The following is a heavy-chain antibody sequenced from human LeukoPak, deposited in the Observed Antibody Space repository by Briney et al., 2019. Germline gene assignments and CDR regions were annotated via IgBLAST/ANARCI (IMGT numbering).Heavy chain of an antibody. D-gene: IGHD3-22*01. J-gene: IGHJ4*02. CDR3: ARGSTYYDSSGQVPFDY. CDR1: GFTFSTYS. Sequence: GGSLRLSCAASGFTFSTYSMNWVRQAPGKGLEWVSYISSSSTIYYADSVKGRFTISRDNAKDSLYLQMNSLRAEDTAVYYCARGSTYYDSSGQVPFDYWGQGTLVTVSS. CDR2: ISSSSTI. V-gene: IGHV3-48*01.